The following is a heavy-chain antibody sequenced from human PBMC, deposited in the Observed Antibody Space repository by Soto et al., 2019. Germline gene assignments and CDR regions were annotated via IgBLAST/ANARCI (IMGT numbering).Heavy chain of an antibody. J-gene: IGHJ4*02. D-gene: IGHD6-19*01. CDR2: IAYDGSNT. CDR3: AIVWQWPNGFDY. Sequence: QVQLVESGGGVVQPGRSLRLSCAASGFTFSTNGMQWVRQAPGKGLEWVEVIAYDGSNTYYADSWKGRFTISRGNFKNTLYLVMTTLRPEDTAVYYCAIVWQWPNGFDYWGPGTLVTVSS. CDR1: GFTFSTNG. V-gene: IGHV3-30*03.